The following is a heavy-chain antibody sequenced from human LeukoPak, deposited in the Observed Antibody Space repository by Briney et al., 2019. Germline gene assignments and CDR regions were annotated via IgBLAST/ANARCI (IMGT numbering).Heavy chain of an antibody. CDR2: IKQDGSEK. D-gene: IGHD3-10*01. CDR3: ARILWFGEGFDY. V-gene: IGHV3-7*01. CDR1: GFTFSSYS. Sequence: PGGSLRLSCAASGFTFSSYSMNWVRQAPGKGLEWVANIKQDGSEKYYVDSVKGRFTISRDNAKNSLYLQMNSLRAEDTAVYYCARILWFGEGFDYWGQGTLVTVSS. J-gene: IGHJ4*02.